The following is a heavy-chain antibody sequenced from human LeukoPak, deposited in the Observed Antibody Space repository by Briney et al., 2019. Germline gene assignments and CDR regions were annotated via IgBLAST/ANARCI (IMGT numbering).Heavy chain of an antibody. CDR2: IYYSGST. CDR3: ARRRNSYGSYDY. V-gene: IGHV4-59*01. D-gene: IGHD5-18*01. J-gene: IGHJ4*02. CDR1: GGSISSYY. Sequence: SETLSLTCTVSGGSISSYYWSWLRQPPGKGLEWIGYIYYSGSTNYNPSLKSRVTISVDTSKNQFSLKLSSVTAADTAVYYCARRRNSYGSYDYRGQGTLVTVSS.